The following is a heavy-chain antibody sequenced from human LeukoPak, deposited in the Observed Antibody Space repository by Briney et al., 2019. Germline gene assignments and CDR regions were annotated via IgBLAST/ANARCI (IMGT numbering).Heavy chain of an antibody. D-gene: IGHD1-26*01. V-gene: IGHV1-46*01. CDR2: INPSGGST. Sequence: ASAKVSCKASGYTFTSYYMHWVRQAPGQGLEWMGIINPSGGSTSYAQKFQGRVTMTRDMSTSTVYMELSSLRSEDTAVYYCARMELAQNWFDPWGQGTLVTVSS. J-gene: IGHJ5*02. CDR3: ARMELAQNWFDP. CDR1: GYTFTSYY.